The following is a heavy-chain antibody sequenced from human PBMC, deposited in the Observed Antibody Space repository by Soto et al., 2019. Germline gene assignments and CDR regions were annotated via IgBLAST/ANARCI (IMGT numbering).Heavy chain of an antibody. D-gene: IGHD3-16*01. J-gene: IGHJ6*03. Sequence: EVQVLESGGGLVQPGGSLRLSCAASGFTFSSYAMNWVRQSPGKGLEWVGSIRGSGSSAYYPDSVEGRFTISRDNYKNTLYLQMNSLRAEDTAVYYCAKRGGDYDSRYHYYMDVWGKGTTVTVSS. V-gene: IGHV3-23*01. CDR2: IRGSGSSA. CDR1: GFTFSSYA. CDR3: AKRGGDYDSRYHYYMDV.